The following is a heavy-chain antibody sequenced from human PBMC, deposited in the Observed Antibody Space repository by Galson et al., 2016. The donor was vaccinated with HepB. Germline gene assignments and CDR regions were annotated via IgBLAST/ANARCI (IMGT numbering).Heavy chain of an antibody. Sequence: ETLSLTCTVSADSSNNNNYFCAWVRQPPGKGLEWIGSMYYGGSTYYSPSFKSRATISVDKSKNQFSLSLRSVTATDTAMYYCATHSRVGYGGFGVWGQGSLVTVSS. D-gene: IGHD4/OR15-4a*01. V-gene: IGHV4-39*01. CDR1: ADSSNNNNYF. CDR3: ATHSRVGYGGFGV. J-gene: IGHJ4*02. CDR2: MYYGGST.